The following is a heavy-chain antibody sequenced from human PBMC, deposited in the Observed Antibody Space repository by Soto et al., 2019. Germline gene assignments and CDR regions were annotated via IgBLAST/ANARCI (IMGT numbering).Heavy chain of an antibody. CDR1: GFTFRNYA. CDR2: IGGLGGNA. Sequence: EVQLLESGGGLVQPGGSLRLSCAVSGFTFRNYAMSWVRQAPGKGLEWVSGIGGLGGNAYTADSVKGRFTISRDNSKSTLYLQMSSPRAEDTAIYYCARHFYDSSGPYYVDYWGQGSLVTVSS. V-gene: IGHV3-23*01. J-gene: IGHJ4*02. D-gene: IGHD3-22*01. CDR3: ARHFYDSSGPYYVDY.